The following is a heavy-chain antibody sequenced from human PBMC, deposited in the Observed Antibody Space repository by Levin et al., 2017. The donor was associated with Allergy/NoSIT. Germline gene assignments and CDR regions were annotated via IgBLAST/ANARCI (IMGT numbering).Heavy chain of an antibody. CDR3: ARDPSSSGSYTDRAWYFDF. CDR2: IDPVSGGT. J-gene: IGHJ2*01. V-gene: IGHV1-2*06. Sequence: ASVKVSCKVSGYTFTGYHLYWVRQAPGQGLEWVGRIDPVSGGTKYAQKFQGRVTMTRDTSISTAYMELSSLRFDDTAVYYCARDPSSSGSYTDRAWYFDFWGRGTLVTVSS. D-gene: IGHD6-19*01. CDR1: GYTFTGYH.